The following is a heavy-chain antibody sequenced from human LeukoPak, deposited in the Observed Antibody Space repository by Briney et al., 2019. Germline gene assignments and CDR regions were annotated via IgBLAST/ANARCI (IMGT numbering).Heavy chain of an antibody. Sequence: GGSLRLSCAASGFTFSSYSMNWVRQAPGKGLEGVSYISSSSSTIYYADSVKGRFTISRDNAKKSLYLQMNSLRAEDTAVYYCAREGKWELMGRGYYSDCWGEGTLVTASS. V-gene: IGHV3-48*01. CDR2: ISSSSSTI. D-gene: IGHD1-26*01. CDR3: AREGKWELMGRGYYSDC. J-gene: IGHJ4*02. CDR1: GFTFSSYS.